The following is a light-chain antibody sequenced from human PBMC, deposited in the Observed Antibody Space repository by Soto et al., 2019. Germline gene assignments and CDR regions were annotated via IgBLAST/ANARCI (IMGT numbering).Light chain of an antibody. Sequence: EIVLTQSPGTLSLSPGERATLSCRASQSVSSSFLVWYQQKPGQAPRPLIYGASSRATGIPDRFSGSGSGTDFTLTISRLEPEDFAVYYCHQYYSNPQTFGQGTRVEIK. CDR2: GAS. J-gene: IGKJ1*01. V-gene: IGKV3-20*01. CDR3: HQYYSNPQT. CDR1: QSVSSSF.